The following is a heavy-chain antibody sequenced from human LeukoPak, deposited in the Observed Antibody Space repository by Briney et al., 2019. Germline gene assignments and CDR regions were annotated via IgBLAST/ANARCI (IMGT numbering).Heavy chain of an antibody. Sequence: SETLSLTCAVYGGSFSGYYWSWNRQPPGKGLEWIGEINHSGSTNYNPSLKSRVTISVDTSKNQFSLKLSSVTAADTAVYYCARDLVSYDSSGYYYVRYFDYWGQGTLVTVSS. V-gene: IGHV4-34*01. J-gene: IGHJ4*02. D-gene: IGHD3-22*01. CDR3: ARDLVSYDSSGYYYVRYFDY. CDR1: GGSFSGYY. CDR2: INHSGST.